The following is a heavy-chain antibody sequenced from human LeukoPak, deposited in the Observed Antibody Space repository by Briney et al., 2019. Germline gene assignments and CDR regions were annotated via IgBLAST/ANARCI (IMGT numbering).Heavy chain of an antibody. CDR3: AREGPRRDGYSHDY. V-gene: IGHV3-33*01. J-gene: IGHJ4*02. CDR2: IWYDGSNK. Sequence: GGSLRLSCAASGFTFSSYGMHWVRQAPGKGLEWVAVIWYDGSNKYYADSVKGRFTISRDNSKNTLYLQMNSLRAEDTAVYYCAREGPRRDGYSHDYWGQGTLVSVSS. D-gene: IGHD5-24*01. CDR1: GFTFSSYG.